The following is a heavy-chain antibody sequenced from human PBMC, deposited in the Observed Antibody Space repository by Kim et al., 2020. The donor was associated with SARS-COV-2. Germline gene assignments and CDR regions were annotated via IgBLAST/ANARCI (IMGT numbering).Heavy chain of an antibody. J-gene: IGHJ3*02. Sequence: GGSLRLSCAASGFTFSSYSMNWVRQAPGKGLEWVSYISSSSSTIYYADSVKGRFTISRDNAKNSLYLQMNSLRDEDTAVYYCARGGASYYDSSGYYRGNAFDIWGQGTMVTVSS. D-gene: IGHD3-22*01. CDR1: GFTFSSYS. V-gene: IGHV3-48*02. CDR3: ARGGASYYDSSGYYRGNAFDI. CDR2: ISSSSSTI.